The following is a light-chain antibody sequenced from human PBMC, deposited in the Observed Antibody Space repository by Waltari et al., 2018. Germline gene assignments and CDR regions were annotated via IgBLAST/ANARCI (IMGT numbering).Light chain of an antibody. Sequence: YELTPTPSVSVSPGQTAKITCSGEALPKNFVYWYQKKPGQAPALVILNDTERPAEFPERFSGSTSGTRVTLTISGAHAEDEADYYCQSVDSTGSYVVFCGGTKLTVL. CDR3: QSVDSTGSYVV. CDR1: ALPKNF. CDR2: NDT. J-gene: IGLJ2*01. V-gene: IGLV3-25*03.